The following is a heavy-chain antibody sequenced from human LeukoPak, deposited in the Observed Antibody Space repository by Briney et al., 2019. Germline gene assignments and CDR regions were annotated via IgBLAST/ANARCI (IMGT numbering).Heavy chain of an antibody. CDR3: ARRSSANWFDP. Sequence: KTSETLSLTCTVSGGSISSSSYYWGWIRQPPGKGLDWIGSIYYSGTTYYNPSLKSRVTISIDTSNNQFSLKLSSVTAADTAVYYCARRSSANWFDPWGQGTLVTVSS. CDR2: IYYSGTT. J-gene: IGHJ5*02. D-gene: IGHD3-22*01. CDR1: GGSISSSSYY. V-gene: IGHV4-39*01.